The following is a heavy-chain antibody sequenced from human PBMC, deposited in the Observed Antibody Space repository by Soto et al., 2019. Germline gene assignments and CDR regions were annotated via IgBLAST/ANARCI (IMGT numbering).Heavy chain of an antibody. Sequence: VHLLESGGGLVHPGESLRLSCGASGFTFSSCVMTWVRQAPGKGLEWVSCITDSGTGTYYADSVKGRFTISRDNSKNTMYLQMNNLRVEDTGVYYCAKGLINGRWYAEDWGQGTLLTVSS. CDR1: GFTFSSCV. J-gene: IGHJ4*02. CDR3: AKGLINGRWYAED. D-gene: IGHD6-13*01. V-gene: IGHV3-23*01. CDR2: ITDSGTGT.